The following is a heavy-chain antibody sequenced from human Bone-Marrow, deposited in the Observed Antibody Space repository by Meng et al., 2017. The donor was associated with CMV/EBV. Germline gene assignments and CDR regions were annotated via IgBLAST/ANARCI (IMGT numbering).Heavy chain of an antibody. Sequence: GAYLKISCAASGFTFSSYSMNWVRQAPGKGLEWVSSISSSSSYIYYADPVKGRFTISRDNAKNTLYLQMNSLRAEDTAVYYCARDLGPGGIAAAGRSVYWGQGTLVTVSS. D-gene: IGHD6-13*01. V-gene: IGHV3-21*01. CDR1: GFTFSSYS. CDR3: ARDLGPGGIAAAGRSVY. J-gene: IGHJ4*02. CDR2: ISSSSSYI.